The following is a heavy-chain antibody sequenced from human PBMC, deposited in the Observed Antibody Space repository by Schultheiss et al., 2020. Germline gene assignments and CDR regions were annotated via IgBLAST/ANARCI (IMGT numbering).Heavy chain of an antibody. CDR2: IYYSGST. D-gene: IGHD2-2*01. J-gene: IGHJ5*02. CDR3: ARDERGYCSSTSCSNWFDP. V-gene: IGHV4-59*12. Sequence: SETLSLTCTVSGASISSFRWGWIRQPPGKGLEWIGYIYYSGSTYYNPSLKSRVTISVDTSKNQFSLKLSSVTAADTAVYYCARDERGYCSSTSCSNWFDPWGQGTLVTVSS. CDR1: GASISSFR.